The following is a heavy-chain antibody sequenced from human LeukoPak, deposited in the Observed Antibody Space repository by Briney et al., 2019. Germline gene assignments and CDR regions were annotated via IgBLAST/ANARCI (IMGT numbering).Heavy chain of an antibody. J-gene: IGHJ4*02. CDR1: GFTFSSYG. D-gene: IGHD2-2*01. CDR2: IRNDGSIN. Sequence: PSGGFLRLSCAASGFTFSSYGMHWVRRAPGKGLEWVAFIRNDGSINYYADSVQGRFTISRDNSKNTLYLQMNSLRAEDTAVYYCAKDQPAAYFDYWGQGSLVTVSS. CDR3: AKDQPAAYFDY. V-gene: IGHV3-30*02.